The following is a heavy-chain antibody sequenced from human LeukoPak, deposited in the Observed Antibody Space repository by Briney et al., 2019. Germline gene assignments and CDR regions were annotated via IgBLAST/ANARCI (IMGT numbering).Heavy chain of an antibody. V-gene: IGHV3-23*01. CDR3: AKGSSSGWGIFDY. D-gene: IGHD6-19*01. CDR2: AVGSGSNT. J-gene: IGHJ4*02. Sequence: GGSLRLSCAASGFTFNNYAMSWVRQAPGKGLEWVSTAVGSGSNTYYADSVKGRFTLSRDDSKNTLYLRMNSLSAEDTAVYYCAKGSSSGWGIFDYWGQGTLVTVSS. CDR1: GFTFNNYA.